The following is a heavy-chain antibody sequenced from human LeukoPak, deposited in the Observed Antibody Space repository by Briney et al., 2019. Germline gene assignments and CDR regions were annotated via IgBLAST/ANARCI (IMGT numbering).Heavy chain of an antibody. CDR2: IFHSGST. CDR3: ARHYGSGSYDGYYFDY. J-gene: IGHJ4*02. D-gene: IGHD3-10*01. Sequence: SETLSLTCTVSGDSIFSTTYYWGWIRQPPGKGLEWIGSIFHSGSTYYNPSLKSRVTISVDTSKNQFSLKLSSVTAADTAVYYCARHYGSGSYDGYYFDYWGQGTLVTVSS. V-gene: IGHV4-39*01. CDR1: GDSIFSTTYY.